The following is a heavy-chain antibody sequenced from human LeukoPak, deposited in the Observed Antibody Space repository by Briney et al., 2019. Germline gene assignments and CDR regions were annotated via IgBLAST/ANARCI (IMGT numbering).Heavy chain of an antibody. CDR1: GYTFTGYY. V-gene: IGHV1-2*02. CDR2: INPNSGGT. D-gene: IGHD2-2*01. CDR3: ARDHCSSTSCYSNWFDP. J-gene: IGHJ5*02. Sequence: GASVKVSCKASGYTFTGYYMHWVRQAPGQGLEWMGWINPNSGGTNYAQKFQGRVTVTRDTSISTAYMELSRLRSDDTAVYYCARDHCSSTSCYSNWFDPWGQGTLVTVSS.